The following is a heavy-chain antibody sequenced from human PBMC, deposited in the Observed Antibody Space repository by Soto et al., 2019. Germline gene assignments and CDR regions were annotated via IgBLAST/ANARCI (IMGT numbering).Heavy chain of an antibody. CDR2: ISAHNGNT. CDR3: ARGRYGDY. D-gene: IGHD1-1*01. CDR1: GYAFTTYG. V-gene: IGHV1-18*01. J-gene: IGHJ4*02. Sequence: QVHLVQSGAEVNKPGASVKVSCKGSGYAFTTYGITWVRQAPGQGLEWMAWISAHNGNTDYAQKLQGRATVTRDTSTSTEYMELRGLRSDDTAMYYCARGRYGDYWGQGALVTVSS.